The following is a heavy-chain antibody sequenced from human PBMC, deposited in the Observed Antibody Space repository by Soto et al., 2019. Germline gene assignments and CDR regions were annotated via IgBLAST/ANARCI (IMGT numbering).Heavy chain of an antibody. CDR3: ARHNSHYEYFDWPIDY. J-gene: IGHJ4*02. CDR2: IYSSGST. Sequence: SETLSLTCTVSGGSISNYYWNWIRQSPGKGLEWIGYIYSSGSTHYNPSLQNRVTISIDTSKNQFSLKLSSVTAADTAVYYCARHNSHYEYFDWPIDYWGQGTLVTVSS. V-gene: IGHV4-59*08. D-gene: IGHD3-9*01. CDR1: GGSISNYY.